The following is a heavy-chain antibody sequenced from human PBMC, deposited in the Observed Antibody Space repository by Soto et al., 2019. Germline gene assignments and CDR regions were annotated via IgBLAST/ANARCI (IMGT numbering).Heavy chain of an antibody. Sequence: SETLSLTCTVSGGSISSGGYYWSWIRQHPGKGLEWIGSIFYTGRTYYNPSLKSRVTLSVDTSKNQFSLHLTSVTAADTAMYYCTRHHPHHYDSSGYFDYWGQGTLVTVSS. CDR2: IFYTGRT. J-gene: IGHJ4*02. V-gene: IGHV4-39*01. D-gene: IGHD3-22*01. CDR1: GGSISSGGYY. CDR3: TRHHPHHYDSSGYFDY.